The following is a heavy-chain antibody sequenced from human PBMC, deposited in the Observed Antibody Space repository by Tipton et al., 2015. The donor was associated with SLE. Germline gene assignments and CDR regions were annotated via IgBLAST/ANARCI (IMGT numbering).Heavy chain of an antibody. Sequence: TLSLTCSVSGDSISSGGYYWTWIRQQPGKDLEWIGYIYHTGNTYYYNPSLRGRVSMPVDTSKNQFSLKLDSVIAADTAVYYCARAPTSAGWFDPWGQGPLVIVSS. V-gene: IGHV4-31*03. CDR1: GDSISSGGYY. D-gene: IGHD3-10*01. CDR3: ARAPTSAGWFDP. J-gene: IGHJ5*02. CDR2: IYHTGNTY.